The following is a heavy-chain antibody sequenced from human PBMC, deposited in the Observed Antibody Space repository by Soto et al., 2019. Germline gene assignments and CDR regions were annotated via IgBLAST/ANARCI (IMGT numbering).Heavy chain of an antibody. J-gene: IGHJ4*02. V-gene: IGHV5-51*01. CDR2: IYPGDSDT. D-gene: IGHD6-6*01. CDR3: VRRRGDSSSGAFDY. Sequence: GESLKISCKASEDIFTNYWIGWVRQMPGRGLEWMGIIYPGDSDTRYSPSFEGQVTFSVDKTINTAYLHLSTLKASDTAMFFCVRRRGDSSSGAFDYWAQGTLVTVSS. CDR1: EDIFTNYW.